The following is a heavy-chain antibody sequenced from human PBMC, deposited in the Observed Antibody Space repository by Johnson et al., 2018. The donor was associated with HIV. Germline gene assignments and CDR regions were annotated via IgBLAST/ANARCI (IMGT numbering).Heavy chain of an antibody. J-gene: IGHJ3*02. CDR1: GFTFSNYA. Sequence: VQLLESGGGLVQPGGSLRLSCAASGFTFSNYAMSWVRQAPGKGLEWVSGISGSGGSTYYPGSVKGRFTISRENAKNSLYLQMNSLRAGDTAVYYCARASGVGANDAFDIWGQGTVVTVSS. CDR2: ISGSGGST. CDR3: ARASGVGANDAFDI. D-gene: IGHD1-26*01. V-gene: IGHV3-23*01.